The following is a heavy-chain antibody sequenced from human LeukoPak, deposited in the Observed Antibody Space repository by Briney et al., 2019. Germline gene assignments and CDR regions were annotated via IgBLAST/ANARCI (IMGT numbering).Heavy chain of an antibody. V-gene: IGHV4-34*01. D-gene: IGHD6-13*01. J-gene: IGHJ5*02. CDR2: INHSGST. CDR3: ARAYSSSWYHWFDP. CDR1: GGSFSGYY. Sequence: PSETLSLTCAVYGGSFSGYYWSWIRQPPGKGLEWIGEINHSGSTNYNPSLKSRVTISVDTSKNQFSLKLSSVTAADTAVYYCARAYSSSWYHWFDPWGQGTLVTVSS.